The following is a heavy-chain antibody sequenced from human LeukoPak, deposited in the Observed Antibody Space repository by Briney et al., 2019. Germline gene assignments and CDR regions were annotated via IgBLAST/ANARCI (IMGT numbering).Heavy chain of an antibody. CDR2: ISSSSYI. V-gene: IGHV3-21*01. CDR1: GFTFSSYA. CDR3: ARGDTIFGVLTNWFDS. D-gene: IGHD3-3*01. J-gene: IGHJ5*01. Sequence: PGGSLRLSCAASGFTFSSYAMSWVRQAPGKGLEWVSSISSSSYIYYADSVKGRFTISRDNAKNSLYLQMNSLRAEDTAVYYCARGDTIFGVLTNWFDSWGQGTLVTVSS.